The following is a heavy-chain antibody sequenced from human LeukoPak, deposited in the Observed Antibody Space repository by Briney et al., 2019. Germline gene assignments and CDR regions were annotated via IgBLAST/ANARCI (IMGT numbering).Heavy chain of an antibody. CDR1: GFTFSSYG. CDR3: AKDLGSVNIGFGEL. CDR2: ISYDGSNK. D-gene: IGHD3-10*01. Sequence: GGSLRLPCAASGFTFSSYGMHWVRQAPGKGLEWVAVISYDGSNKYYADSVKGRFTISRDNSKNTLYLQMNSLRAEDTAVYYCAKDLGSVNIGFGELGGQGTLVTVSS. V-gene: IGHV3-30*18. J-gene: IGHJ4*02.